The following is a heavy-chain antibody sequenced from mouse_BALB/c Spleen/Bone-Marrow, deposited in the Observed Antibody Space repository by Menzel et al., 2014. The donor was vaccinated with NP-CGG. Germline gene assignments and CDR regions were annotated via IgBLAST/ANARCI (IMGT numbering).Heavy chain of an antibody. J-gene: IGHJ3*01. V-gene: IGHV1-14*01. CDR3: ARLGPYYRYDVAY. Sequence: EVKLQESGPELVKPGASVKMSCKASGYTFTNYIIHWVKQKPGQGLDWIGYINPYNDYTKYNEKFKGKATLTSDRSSSTAYMELSSLTSEDSAVYYCARLGPYYRYDVAYWGQGTLVTVSA. CDR1: GYTFTNYI. D-gene: IGHD2-14*01. CDR2: INPYNDYT.